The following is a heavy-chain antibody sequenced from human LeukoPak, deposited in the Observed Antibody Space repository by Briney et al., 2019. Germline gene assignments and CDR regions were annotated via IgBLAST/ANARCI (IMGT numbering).Heavy chain of an antibody. J-gene: IGHJ4*02. CDR2: INHSGST. CDR1: GGSFSGYY. Sequence: TSETLSLTCAVYGGSFSGYYWSWIRQPPGKGLEWIGVINHSGSTNYNPSLKSRVTISVDTSKNQFSLKLSSVTAADTAVYYCARGSIFGVVRPFDYWGQGTLVTVSS. CDR3: ARGSIFGVVRPFDY. D-gene: IGHD3-3*01. V-gene: IGHV4-34*01.